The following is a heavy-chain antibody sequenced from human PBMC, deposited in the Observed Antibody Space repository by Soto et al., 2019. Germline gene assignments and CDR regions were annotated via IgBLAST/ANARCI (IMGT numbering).Heavy chain of an antibody. CDR1: GVSLTSGNW. CDR2: IFHDGTA. D-gene: IGHD3-10*01. J-gene: IGHJ4*02. CDR3: ARLVYDTRLNYMYFDL. V-gene: IGHV4-4*02. Sequence: SSETLSLTCAVSGVSLTSGNWWTWVRQSPQRGLEYIGEIFHDGTANYYPSFERRVAMSVDTSRNQFSLKLTSVTAADTAVYFCARLVYDTRLNYMYFDLWGPGTLVTV.